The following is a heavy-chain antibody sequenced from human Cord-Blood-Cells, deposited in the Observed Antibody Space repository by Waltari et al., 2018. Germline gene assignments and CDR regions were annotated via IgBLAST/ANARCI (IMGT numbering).Heavy chain of an antibody. D-gene: IGHD7-27*01. CDR3: ARGLQTGARCDDAFDI. CDR2: INHSGST. Sequence: QVQLQQWGAGLLKPSETLSLTCAVYGGSFSGYYWSWIRQPPGKGLEWIGEINHSGSTNYNPSLRSRVTISVDTSKNQFSLKLSSVTAADTAVYYCARGLQTGARCDDAFDIWGQGTMVTVSS. J-gene: IGHJ3*02. V-gene: IGHV4-34*01. CDR1: GGSFSGYY.